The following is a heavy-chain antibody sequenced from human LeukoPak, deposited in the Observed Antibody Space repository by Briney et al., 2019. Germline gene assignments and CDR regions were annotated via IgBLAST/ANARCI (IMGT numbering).Heavy chain of an antibody. J-gene: IGHJ6*03. V-gene: IGHV4-4*09. Sequence: PSETLSLTCTVSGGSISSYYWSWIRQPPGKGLEWIGYIYTSGSTTYNPSLQSRLTMSVDTSKNQFSLKLTSVTAADTAVYYCARNGFRTYGTGYYSDYMDVWGKGATVTVS. CDR3: ARNGFRTYGTGYYSDYMDV. CDR2: IYTSGST. CDR1: GGSISSYY. D-gene: IGHD2-8*02.